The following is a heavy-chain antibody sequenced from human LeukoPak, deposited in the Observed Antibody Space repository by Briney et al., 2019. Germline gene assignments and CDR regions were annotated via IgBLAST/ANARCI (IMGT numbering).Heavy chain of an antibody. J-gene: IGHJ4*02. V-gene: IGHV3-66*01. Sequence: GGSLRLSCVASGLTFSSYAMSWVRQAPGKGLEWVSKIDGGGTTNYADSVKGRFTVSRDNSKNTVYLQMNSLRVEDTAMYSCANRGYWGQGTLVTVSS. CDR1: GLTFSSYA. CDR2: IDGGGTT. CDR3: ANRGY.